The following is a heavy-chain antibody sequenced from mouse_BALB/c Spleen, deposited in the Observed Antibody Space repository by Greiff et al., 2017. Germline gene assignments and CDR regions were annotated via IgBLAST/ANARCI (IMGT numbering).Heavy chain of an antibody. J-gene: IGHJ4*01. CDR2: IWGDGST. D-gene: IGHD2-14*01. Sequence: VKLQESGPGLVAPSQSLSITCTVSGFSLTGYGVNWVRQPPGKGLEWMGLIWGDGSTDYNSALKSRLSIRKDNSKRQVFLKMNSLQTADTARYYCSGVDRYDDYYAMDYWGQGTSVTVSS. CDR3: SGVDRYDDYYAMDY. V-gene: IGHV2-6-7*02. CDR1: GFSLTGYG.